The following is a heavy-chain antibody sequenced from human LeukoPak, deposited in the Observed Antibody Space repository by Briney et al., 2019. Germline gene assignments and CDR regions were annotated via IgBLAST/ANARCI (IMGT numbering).Heavy chain of an antibody. CDR3: ARDGYYYDSSGYDAFDI. CDR1: GFTFSSYG. CDR2: IWYDGSNK. D-gene: IGHD3-22*01. J-gene: IGHJ3*02. Sequence: PGGSLRLSCAASGFTFSSYGMHWVRQAPGKGLEWVAVIWYDGSNKYYADSVKARFTISRDNSKNTLYLQMNRLRAEDTAVYYCARDGYYYDSSGYDAFDIWGQGTMVTVSS. V-gene: IGHV3-33*01.